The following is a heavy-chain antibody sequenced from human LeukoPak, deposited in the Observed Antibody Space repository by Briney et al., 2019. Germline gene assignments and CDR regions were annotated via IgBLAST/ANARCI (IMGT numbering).Heavy chain of an antibody. Sequence: PSEALSLTCTVSGGSISSYYWSWIRQPPGKGLEWMGNIYYSGSTNYNPSLKSQVTISVDTSKNQSSLKLSSVTAADTAVYYCTRGSIAYYYMDVWGKGTTVATSS. CDR2: IYYSGST. V-gene: IGHV4-59*01. D-gene: IGHD3-22*01. CDR1: GGSISSYY. CDR3: TRGSIAYYYMDV. J-gene: IGHJ6*03.